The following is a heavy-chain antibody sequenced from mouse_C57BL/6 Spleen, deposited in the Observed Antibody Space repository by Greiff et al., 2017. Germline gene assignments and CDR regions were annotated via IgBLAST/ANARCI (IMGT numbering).Heavy chain of an antibody. D-gene: IGHD2-2*01. Sequence: QVQLQQPGAELVMPGASVKLSCKASGYTFTSYWMHWVKQRPGQGLEWIGEIDPSDSYTNYNQKFKGKSTLTGDKSSSTAYMQLSSLTSEDSAVYYCARWVVTDWYFDVWGTGTTVTVSS. V-gene: IGHV1-69*01. CDR2: IDPSDSYT. CDR3: ARWVVTDWYFDV. CDR1: GYTFTSYW. J-gene: IGHJ1*03.